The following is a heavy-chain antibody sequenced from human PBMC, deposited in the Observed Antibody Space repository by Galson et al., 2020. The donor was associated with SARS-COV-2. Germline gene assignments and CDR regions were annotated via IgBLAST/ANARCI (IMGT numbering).Heavy chain of an antibody. CDR3: ARDEGIRGYNYGRLYYGMDV. CDR2: ISTSSSYT. D-gene: IGHD5-18*01. Sequence: NSGGSLRLSCAASGFPFSTYSMNGVRLAPGKGLEWVSSISTSSSYTYYVDSVKGRFSISRDNPRNSLYLQMNSLRAEDTAVYYCARDEGIRGYNYGRLYYGMDVWGQGTTVTVSS. V-gene: IGHV3-21*01. CDR1: GFPFSTYS. J-gene: IGHJ6*02.